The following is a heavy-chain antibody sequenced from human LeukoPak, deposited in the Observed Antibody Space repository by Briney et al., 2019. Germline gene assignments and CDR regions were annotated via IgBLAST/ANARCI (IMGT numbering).Heavy chain of an antibody. J-gene: IGHJ4*02. V-gene: IGHV5-51*01. D-gene: IGHD3-10*01. CDR1: GYSFTSYW. CDR3: ARLGGSMVRGVITYFDY. Sequence: GESLKISCKGSGYSFTSYWIGWVRQMPGKGLEWMGIIYPGDSDTRYSPSFQGQVTISAGKSISTAYLQWSSLKASDTAMYYCARLGGSMVRGVITYFDYWGQGTLVTVSS. CDR2: IYPGDSDT.